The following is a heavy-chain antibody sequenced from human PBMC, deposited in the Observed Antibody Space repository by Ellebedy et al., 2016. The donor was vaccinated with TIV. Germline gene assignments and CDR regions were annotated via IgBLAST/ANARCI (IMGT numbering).Heavy chain of an antibody. V-gene: IGHV3-30*18. CDR2: VSTAGTTK. J-gene: IGHJ4*02. CDR1: GFSFTTYG. CDR3: AKERYSGGYGADFDN. Sequence: GESLKISCAASGFSFTTYGMQWVRQAPGKGLEWVAVVSTAGTTKFYGESVKGRFTISRDNSKDTVYLQMDSLRADDTAVYYCAKERYSGGYGADFDNWGQGVLVTVSS. D-gene: IGHD1-26*01.